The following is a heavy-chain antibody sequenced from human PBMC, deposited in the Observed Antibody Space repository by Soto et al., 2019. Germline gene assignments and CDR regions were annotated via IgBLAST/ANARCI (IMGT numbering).Heavy chain of an antibody. CDR1: GFTFDDYG. CDR3: ARAVAGYDGSGSYYGFDY. V-gene: IGHV3-20*01. Sequence: EVQLVESGGGVVRPGGSLRLSCAASGFTFDDYGMSWVRQAPGKGLEWVSGINWNGGSTGYADSVKGRFTISRDNAKNCLYLQMNSLRAEDTALYHCARAVAGYDGSGSYYGFDYWGQGTLVTVSS. CDR2: INWNGGST. D-gene: IGHD3-10*01. J-gene: IGHJ4*02.